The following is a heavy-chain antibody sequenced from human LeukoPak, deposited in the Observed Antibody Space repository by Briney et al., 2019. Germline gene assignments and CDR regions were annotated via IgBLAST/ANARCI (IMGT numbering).Heavy chain of an antibody. J-gene: IGHJ4*02. V-gene: IGHV3-30-3*01. CDR3: ARDLTTVTTDDY. D-gene: IGHD4-17*01. Sequence: GGSLRLSGAASGFTFSSYAMHWVRQAPGKGLEWVAVISYDGSNKYYADSVKGRFTISRDNSKNTLYLQMNSLRAEDTAVYYCARDLTTVTTDDYWGQGTLVTVSS. CDR2: ISYDGSNK. CDR1: GFTFSSYA.